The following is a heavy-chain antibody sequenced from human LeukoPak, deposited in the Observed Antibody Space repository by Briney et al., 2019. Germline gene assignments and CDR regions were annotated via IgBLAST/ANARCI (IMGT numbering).Heavy chain of an antibody. CDR3: ARHANYYGSGRWFDP. J-gene: IGHJ5*02. CDR2: IYPGDSDT. CDR1: GYSFTTYW. D-gene: IGHD3-10*01. Sequence: GESLKISCKASGYSFTTYWIGWVRQMPGKGLEWMGIIYPGDSDTRYSPSFQGQVTISADISISTAYLQWSGLKASDTAMYYCARHANYYGSGRWFDPWGQGTLVTVSS. V-gene: IGHV5-51*01.